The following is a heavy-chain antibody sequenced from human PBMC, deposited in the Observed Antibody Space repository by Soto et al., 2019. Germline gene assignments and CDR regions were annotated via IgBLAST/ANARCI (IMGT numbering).Heavy chain of an antibody. D-gene: IGHD1-7*01. CDR2: ITGSGDST. J-gene: IGHJ4*02. Sequence: EVQLSESGGGLVQPGGSLRLSCAASRFTFSRYGMSWVRQAPGKGLEWVSAITGSGDSTYYADSVKGRFTISRDSSNNTVYLQMNSLRADDTAVYYCVKLRLELLYLDSWGLGALVIVSS. CDR1: RFTFSRYG. V-gene: IGHV3-23*01. CDR3: VKLRLELLYLDS.